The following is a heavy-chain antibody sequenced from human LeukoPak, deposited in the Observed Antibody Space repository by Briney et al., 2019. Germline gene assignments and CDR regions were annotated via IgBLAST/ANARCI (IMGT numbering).Heavy chain of an antibody. V-gene: IGHV3-7*05. CDR1: GFTFSRYW. J-gene: IGHJ5*02. CDR3: AKAAGYSFAPS. Sequence: GGSLRLSCAASGFTFSRYWMSWVRQAPGRGLEWVANIKHDGSQKYYVDSVKGRITISRDNAKNSLYLQMNSLRAEDTAVYYCAKAAGYSFAPSWGQGTLVTVSS. CDR2: IKHDGSQK. D-gene: IGHD6-13*01.